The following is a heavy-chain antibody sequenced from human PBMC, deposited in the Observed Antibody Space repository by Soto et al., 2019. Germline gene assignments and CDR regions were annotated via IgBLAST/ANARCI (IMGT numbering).Heavy chain of an antibody. CDR2: IVPVFGRP. CDR3: AREGSGYNF. J-gene: IGHJ4*02. CDR1: GGSSSNFG. V-gene: IGHV1-69*13. D-gene: IGHD5-12*01. Sequence: SVKISCKVSGGSSSNFGISWVRHPPGQGLEWMGGIVPVFGRPNYAQRFRGRLTITADESTSTGYMELISLRSDDTAVYYCAREGSGYNFWGQGTQVTVSS.